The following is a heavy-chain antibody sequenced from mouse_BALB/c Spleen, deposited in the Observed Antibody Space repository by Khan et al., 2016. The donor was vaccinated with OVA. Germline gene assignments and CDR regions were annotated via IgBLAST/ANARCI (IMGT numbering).Heavy chain of an antibody. D-gene: IGHD1-1*01. CDR1: GFTFSSYA. V-gene: IGHV5-9-1*01. Sequence: DVMLVESGGTLVKPGGSLKLSCAASGFTFSSYAMSWVRQTPEKRLEWVATISSGGTYTYYPDSVKGRFTISRDNAKNTLYLQLSSLRSEDTAMYYWVRGYDGSSYEDYWGQGTTLTVSS. CDR2: ISSGGTYT. J-gene: IGHJ2*01. CDR3: VRGYDGSSYEDY.